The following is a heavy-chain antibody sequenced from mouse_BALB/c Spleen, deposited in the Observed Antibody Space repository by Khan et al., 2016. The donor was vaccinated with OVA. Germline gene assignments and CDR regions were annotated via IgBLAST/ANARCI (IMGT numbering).Heavy chain of an antibody. Sequence: QMQLQQSGAELARPWASVKMSCKASGYTFTSYTIHWIKKRPGQGLEWIGYINPSNGYTNYNQKFKDKATLTTDKSSTTAYLQLSSLTSDDSAVYNCVRDGAYHRNDGWFAYWGQGTLVTVSA. J-gene: IGHJ3*01. V-gene: IGHV1-4*01. CDR3: VRDGAYHRNDGWFAY. D-gene: IGHD2-14*01. CDR1: GYTFTSYT. CDR2: INPSNGYT.